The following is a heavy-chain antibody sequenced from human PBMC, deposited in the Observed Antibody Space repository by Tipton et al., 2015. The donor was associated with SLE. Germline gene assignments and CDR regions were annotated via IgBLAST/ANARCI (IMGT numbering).Heavy chain of an antibody. J-gene: IGHJ4*02. CDR2: IYNSENT. CDR1: GGSISSGEYY. D-gene: IGHD3-22*01. Sequence: LRPSCTVSGGSISSGEYYWSWIRQPPGKGLEWIGYIYNSENTYNNPSLKSRLTISVDTSRNQFSLKLSSVTAADTAVYYCARDPSDTSGFYTYSFDLWGQGTPVTVSS. V-gene: IGHV4-30-4*01. CDR3: ARDPSDTSGFYTYSFDL.